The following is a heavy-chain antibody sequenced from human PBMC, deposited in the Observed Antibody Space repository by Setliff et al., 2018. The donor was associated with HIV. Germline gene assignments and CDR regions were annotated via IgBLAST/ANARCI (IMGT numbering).Heavy chain of an antibody. Sequence: GGSLRLSCAASGFSFSSYAMSWVRQAPGKGLEWVSGISGNGDSTYYADSVKGRFTISRDNAKKLVYLQMNSLRAEDTAIYYCAKVDSYAGKNFDYWGQGTLVTVSS. V-gene: IGHV3-23*01. CDR3: AKVDSYAGKNFDY. CDR1: GFSFSSYA. CDR2: ISGNGDST. J-gene: IGHJ4*02. D-gene: IGHD5-18*01.